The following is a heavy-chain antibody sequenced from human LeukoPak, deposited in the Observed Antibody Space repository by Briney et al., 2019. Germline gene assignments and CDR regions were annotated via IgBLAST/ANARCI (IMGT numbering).Heavy chain of an antibody. CDR1: GYTFTNYA. Sequence: ASVKVSCKTSGYTFTNYAISWVRQAPGQGLEWVGWTSAYNGNTDYAQKFQGRVTMTTDSSTSTAYMELRSLRSDDTAVYYCARDLPADTGYETHDYWGQGTLVTASS. J-gene: IGHJ4*02. D-gene: IGHD5-12*01. CDR2: TSAYNGNT. CDR3: ARDLPADTGYETHDY. V-gene: IGHV1-18*01.